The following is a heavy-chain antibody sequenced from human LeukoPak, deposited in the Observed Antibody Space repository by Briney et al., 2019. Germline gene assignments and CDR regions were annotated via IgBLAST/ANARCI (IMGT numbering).Heavy chain of an antibody. Sequence: SETLSLTCTVSGGSISSYYWSWIRQPAGKGLEWIGRIYTSGSTNYNPSLQSRVNLAVDTPKNQFSRKRSSVTAADTAVYYWAREGIGRWLQFCDYWGQGTLVTVSS. CDR2: IYTSGST. CDR1: GGSISSYY. CDR3: AREGIGRWLQFCDY. D-gene: IGHD5-24*01. V-gene: IGHV4-4*07. J-gene: IGHJ4*02.